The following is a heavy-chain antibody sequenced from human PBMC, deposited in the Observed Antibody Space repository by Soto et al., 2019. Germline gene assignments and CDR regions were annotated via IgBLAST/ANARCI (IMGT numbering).Heavy chain of an antibody. V-gene: IGHV4-31*03. D-gene: IGHD4-17*01. J-gene: IGHJ3*02. CDR2: VYYSGRT. CDR3: ARDNYRGDRRQDAFDI. CDR1: GGSISSGGYY. Sequence: QVQLQESGPGLVKPSQTLSLTCTVSGGSISSGGYYWSWFRQHPGKGLEWIGYVYYSGRTYSNPSLMSRVTISVDTSKNQFSLKLRSVPAADTAVYYCARDNYRGDRRQDAFDIWGQGTMVTVSS.